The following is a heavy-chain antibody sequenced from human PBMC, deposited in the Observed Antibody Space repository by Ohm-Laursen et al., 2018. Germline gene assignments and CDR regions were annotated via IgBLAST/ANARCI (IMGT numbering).Heavy chain of an antibody. CDR3: ARFRTNADLDY. CDR1: GYTFTNYY. J-gene: IGHJ4*02. Sequence: SVKVSCKASGYTFTNYYMHWVRQAPGQGLEWMGIINTGGGSTSHAQKFQGRVTMTRDTSRSTAYMELSSLRSEDTAVYYCARFRTNADLDYWGQGTLVTVSS. V-gene: IGHV1-46*01. D-gene: IGHD2-8*01. CDR2: INTGGGST.